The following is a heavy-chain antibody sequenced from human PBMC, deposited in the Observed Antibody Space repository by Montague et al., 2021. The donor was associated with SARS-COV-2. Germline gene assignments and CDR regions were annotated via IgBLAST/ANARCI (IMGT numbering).Heavy chain of an antibody. CDR1: GFSLSTSGMC. V-gene: IGHV2-70*11. CDR3: ARTSIPAAGTAFDI. D-gene: IGHD6-13*01. Sequence: PALVKPTQTLTLTCTFSGFSLSTSGMCVSWIRQPPGKALEWLARIDWDDDKYYSTSLKTRLTISKDTSKNQVVLTVTNMDPVDTATYYCARTSIPAAGTAFDIWGQGTMVTVSS. CDR2: IDWDDDK. J-gene: IGHJ3*02.